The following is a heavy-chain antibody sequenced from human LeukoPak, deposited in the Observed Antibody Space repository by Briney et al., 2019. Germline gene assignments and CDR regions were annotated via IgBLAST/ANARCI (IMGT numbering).Heavy chain of an antibody. D-gene: IGHD3-9*01. J-gene: IGHJ4*02. Sequence: GGSLRLSCTASGFTFGDYAMSWFRQAPGKGLEWVGFIRSKAYGGTTEYAASVKGRFTISRDDSKSIAYLQMNSLKTEDTAVYYCTRDLCRLTGYCKYYFDYWGQGTLVTVSS. CDR2: IRSKAYGGTT. CDR1: GFTFGDYA. V-gene: IGHV3-49*03. CDR3: TRDLCRLTGYCKYYFDY.